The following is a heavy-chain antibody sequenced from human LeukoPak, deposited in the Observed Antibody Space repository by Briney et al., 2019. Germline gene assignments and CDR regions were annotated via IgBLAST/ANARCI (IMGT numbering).Heavy chain of an antibody. CDR1: GGSISSSSYY. D-gene: IGHD3-10*01. Sequence: PSETLSLTCTVSGGSISSSSYYWGWIRQPPGKGLEWIGSIYYSGSTYYNPSLKSRVTISVDTSKDQFSLKLSSVTAADTAVYYCARVMVRGVNYYYYMDVWGKGTTVTVSS. CDR2: IYYSGST. J-gene: IGHJ6*03. V-gene: IGHV4-39*07. CDR3: ARVMVRGVNYYYYMDV.